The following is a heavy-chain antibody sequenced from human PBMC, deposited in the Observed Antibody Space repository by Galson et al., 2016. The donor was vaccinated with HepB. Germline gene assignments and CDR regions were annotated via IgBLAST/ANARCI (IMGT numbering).Heavy chain of an antibody. CDR2: DSMDGRRK. CDR1: GFTFSHRG. D-gene: IGHD2/OR15-2a*01. CDR3: AKRHEYCPPVGCSVDS. V-gene: IGHV3-30*18. J-gene: IGHJ4*02. Sequence: SLRLSCAASGFTFSHRGTHWVRQAPGKGLEWVAADSMDGRRKFYADSVKGRFTISRDNSNNMLFLQMNSLTADDTAVYYCAKRHEYCPPVGCSVDSWGQGTLVSVSS.